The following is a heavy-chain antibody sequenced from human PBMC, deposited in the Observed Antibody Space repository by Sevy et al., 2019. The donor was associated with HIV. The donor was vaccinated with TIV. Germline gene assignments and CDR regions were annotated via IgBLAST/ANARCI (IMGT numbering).Heavy chain of an antibody. CDR2: VTPKSGAT. Sequence: ASVKVSFKASGYNFDIHWVRQAPGQGLEWMGRVTPKSGATTYAQRFQGRVAMTMDTSISTAYMELSGLKSDDTAIYYCAGQSLGWYNWFDPWGQGTLVTVSS. CDR1: GYNFD. D-gene: IGHD6-19*01. CDR3: AGQSLGWYNWFDP. J-gene: IGHJ5*02. V-gene: IGHV1-2*06.